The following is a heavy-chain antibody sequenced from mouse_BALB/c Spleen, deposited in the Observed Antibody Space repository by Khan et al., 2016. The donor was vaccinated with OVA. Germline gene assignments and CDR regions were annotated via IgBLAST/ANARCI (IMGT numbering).Heavy chain of an antibody. D-gene: IGHD1-1*01. CDR1: GFTFSTYG. CDR2: ISTGGHYT. J-gene: IGHJ3*01. CDR3: ARLAYYYDSEGFAY. V-gene: IGHV5-6*01. Sequence: EVELVESGGDLVEPGGSLKLSCAASGFTFSTYGMSWVRQPPDKRLEWVATISTGGHYTYYPDSVRGRFTISRDNAKNTLYLQMTSLKSEDTAIFYCARLAYYYDSEGFAYWGQGTLVTVSA.